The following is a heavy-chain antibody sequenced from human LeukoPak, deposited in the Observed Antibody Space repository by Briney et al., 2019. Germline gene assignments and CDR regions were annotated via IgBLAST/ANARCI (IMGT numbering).Heavy chain of an antibody. V-gene: IGHV4-4*07. CDR1: GNSFGDYY. CDR2: IYTSGST. Sequence: SETLSLTCTVSGNSFGDYYWSWIRQPAGKGLEWIGRIYTSGSTTYNPSLKSRVTMSVDTSKSQFSLNLMSVTAADTAVYYCARVNRIQLWLRWFDPWGQGTLVTVSS. D-gene: IGHD5-18*01. CDR3: ARVNRIQLWLRWFDP. J-gene: IGHJ5*02.